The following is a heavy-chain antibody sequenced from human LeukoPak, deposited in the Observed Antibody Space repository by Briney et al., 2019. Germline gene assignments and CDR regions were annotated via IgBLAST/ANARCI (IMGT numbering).Heavy chain of an antibody. J-gene: IGHJ4*02. CDR3: ARIRNVGFDY. D-gene: IGHD1-1*01. CDR2: ISSSSSYI. V-gene: IGHV3-21*01. CDR1: GFTFSSYS. Sequence: NPGGSLRLSCAASGFTFSSYSMNWVCQAPGKGLEWVSSISSSSSYIYYADSVKGRFTISRDNAKNSLYLQMNSLRAEDTAVYYCARIRNVGFDYWGQGTLVTVSS.